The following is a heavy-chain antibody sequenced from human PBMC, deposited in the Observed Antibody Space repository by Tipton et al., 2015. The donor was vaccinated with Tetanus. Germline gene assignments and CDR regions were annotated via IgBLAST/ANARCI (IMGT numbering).Heavy chain of an antibody. CDR2: SWYDGTDK. CDR1: GFIFSSYG. CDR3: AREADCSGGSCFSGDFDN. J-gene: IGHJ4*02. Sequence: SGFIFSSYGIHWVRQAPGKGLEWVAVSWYDGTDKYYADSVKGRFTISRDNSKNTLYLQTNSLRAEDTAVYYCAREADCSGGSCFSGDFDNWGQGTQVTVSS. D-gene: IGHD2-15*01. V-gene: IGHV3-33*01.